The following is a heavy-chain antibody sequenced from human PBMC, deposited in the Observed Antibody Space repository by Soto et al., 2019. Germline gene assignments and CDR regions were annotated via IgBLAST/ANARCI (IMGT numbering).Heavy chain of an antibody. Sequence: PGGSLRLSCAASGFTFSSYGMHWVRQAPGKGLEWVAVIWYDGSNKYYADSVKGRFTISRDNSKNTLYLQMNSLRAEDTAVYYCARGIYSSSSGYYYYYVDVWGKGTTVTVSS. J-gene: IGHJ6*03. D-gene: IGHD6-6*01. CDR3: ARGIYSSSSGYYYYYVDV. CDR2: IWYDGSNK. V-gene: IGHV3-33*01. CDR1: GFTFSSYG.